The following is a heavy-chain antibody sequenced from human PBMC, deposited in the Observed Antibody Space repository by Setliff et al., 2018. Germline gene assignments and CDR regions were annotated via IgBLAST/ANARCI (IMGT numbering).Heavy chain of an antibody. J-gene: IGHJ5*02. D-gene: IGHD5-18*01. CDR1: GYSISSGYY. V-gene: IGHV4-38-2*01. CDR2: IYHSGST. Sequence: LSLTCAVSGYSISSGYYWGWIRQPPGKGLEWIGSIYHSGSTYYNPSLKSRVTISVDTSKNQFSLKLSSVTAADTAVYYCASSRGQLRYSYGPNWFDPWGQGTLVTVS. CDR3: ASSRGQLRYSYGPNWFDP.